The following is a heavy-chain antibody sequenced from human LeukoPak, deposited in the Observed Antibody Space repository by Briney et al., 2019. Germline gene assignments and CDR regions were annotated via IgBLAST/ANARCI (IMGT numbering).Heavy chain of an antibody. CDR1: GGSISSSSYY. CDR2: IYYSEGT. J-gene: IGHJ4*02. CDR3: ARRKDIVVLPASWDY. D-gene: IGHD2-2*01. V-gene: IGHV4-39*01. Sequence: SETLSLTCTVSGGSISSSSYYWGWIRQPPGKALEWIGSIYYSEGTHYNPSLKSRVTISVDTSKNQFSLKLSSVTAADTAVYYCARRKDIVVLPASWDYWGQGTLVTVSS.